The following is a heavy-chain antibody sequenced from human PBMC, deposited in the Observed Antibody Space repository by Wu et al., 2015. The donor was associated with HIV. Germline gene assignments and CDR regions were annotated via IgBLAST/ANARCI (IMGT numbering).Heavy chain of an antibody. CDR2: INPNSGGT. V-gene: IGHV1-2*02. Sequence: QVQLVQSGAEVKKPGASVKVSCKASGYTFTSYYMHWVRQAPGQGLEWMGWINPNSGGTNYAQKFQGRVTITRNTSISTAYMELSSLRSEDTAVYYCARGIAVVSWWFDPWGQGTLVTVSS. J-gene: IGHJ5*02. CDR3: ARGIAVVSWWFDP. D-gene: IGHD6-19*01. CDR1: GYTFTSYY.